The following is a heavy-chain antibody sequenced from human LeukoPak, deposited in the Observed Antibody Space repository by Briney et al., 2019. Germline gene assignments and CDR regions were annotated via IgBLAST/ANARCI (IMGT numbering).Heavy chain of an antibody. Sequence: GGSLRLSCAASGFTFSSYAMSWVRQAPGKGLEWVSAISGSGSNTYYADSMKGRFTISRDNSKNTLYLQMNSLRAEDTAVYYRAKGMVRRAAAVDYWGRGTLVTVSS. CDR2: ISGSGSNT. CDR3: AKGMVRRAAAVDY. V-gene: IGHV3-23*01. CDR1: GFTFSSYA. D-gene: IGHD2-2*01. J-gene: IGHJ4*02.